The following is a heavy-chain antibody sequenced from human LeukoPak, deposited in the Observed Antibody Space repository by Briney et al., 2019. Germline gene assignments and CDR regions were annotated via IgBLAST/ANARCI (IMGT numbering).Heavy chain of an antibody. D-gene: IGHD2-15*01. CDR2: IHASGNT. Sequence: PSETLSLTCTVSGVSMSSGSYHWSWIRQPAGKGLEWIGRIHASGNTDYNPSLTSRVTISVDTSKNQLSLKLSSVMAADTAIYYCARKDGDIWGQGTMVTVAS. V-gene: IGHV4-61*02. J-gene: IGHJ3*02. CDR1: GVSMSSGSYH. CDR3: ARKDGDI.